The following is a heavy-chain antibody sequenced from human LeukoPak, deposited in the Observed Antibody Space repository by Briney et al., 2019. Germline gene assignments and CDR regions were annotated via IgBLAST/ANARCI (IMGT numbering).Heavy chain of an antibody. V-gene: IGHV3-33*08. Sequence: GGSLRLSCAASGFTFSSYAMSWVRQAPGKGLEWVAVIWYDGSNKYYADSVKGRFTISRDNSKNTLYLQMNSLRAEDTAVYYCARENYYDSSGYYSDYFDYWGQGTLVTVSS. CDR3: ARENYYDSSGYYSDYFDY. CDR2: IWYDGSNK. CDR1: GFTFSSYA. J-gene: IGHJ4*02. D-gene: IGHD3-22*01.